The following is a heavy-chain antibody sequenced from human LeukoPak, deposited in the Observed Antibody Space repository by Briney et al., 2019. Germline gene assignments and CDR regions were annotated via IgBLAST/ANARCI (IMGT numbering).Heavy chain of an antibody. Sequence: GGSLRLSCAASGFTFSSYSMNWVRQAPGKGLEWVSSICSSSSYIYYADSVKGRFTISRDNAKNSLYLQMNSLRAEDTAVYYCARSDGDYGIGAFDIWGQGTMVTVSS. CDR3: ARSDGDYGIGAFDI. D-gene: IGHD4-17*01. J-gene: IGHJ3*02. CDR2: ICSSSSYI. V-gene: IGHV3-21*01. CDR1: GFTFSSYS.